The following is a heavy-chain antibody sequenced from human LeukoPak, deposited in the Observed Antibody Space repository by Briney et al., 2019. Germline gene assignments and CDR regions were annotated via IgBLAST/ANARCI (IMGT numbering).Heavy chain of an antibody. J-gene: IGHJ5*02. CDR2: IYYSGST. V-gene: IGHV4-59*01. CDR1: GGSISSYY. Sequence: SETLSLTCTVSGGSISSYYWSWIRQPPGKGLERIGYIYYSGSTNYNPSLKSRVTISVDTSKNQFSLKLSSVTAADTAVYYCARGSVTFGGVIVIPFDPWGQGTLVTVSS. D-gene: IGHD3-16*02. CDR3: ARGSVTFGGVIVIPFDP.